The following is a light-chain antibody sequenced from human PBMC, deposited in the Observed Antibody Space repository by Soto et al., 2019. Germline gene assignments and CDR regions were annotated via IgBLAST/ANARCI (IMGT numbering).Light chain of an antibody. V-gene: IGKV1-33*01. Sequence: DIQMTQSPSSLSASVGDRVTISCQASQDISNSLNWYQQKPGKAPKLLIYGASNLETGVPSRFSGSGSGTDFTFTISSLQPEDIATYYCQHCHSLPLTFGQGTRLEIK. CDR1: QDISNS. J-gene: IGKJ5*01. CDR3: QHCHSLPLT. CDR2: GAS.